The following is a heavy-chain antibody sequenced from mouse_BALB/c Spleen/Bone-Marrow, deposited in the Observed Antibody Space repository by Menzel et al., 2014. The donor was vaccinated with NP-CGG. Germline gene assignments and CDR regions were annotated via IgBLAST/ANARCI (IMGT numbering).Heavy chain of an antibody. CDR2: ISSVGST. CDR3: VRELYDGSNYFTY. CDR1: GFTFSNYA. Sequence: DVHLVESGGDLVMPGGSLKLSCAASGFTFSNYAMSWVRQTPEKRLEWVASISSVGSTYYPDSVKGRFTISRDNARNILYLQMSSLRSEDTAMYYCVRELYDGSNYFTYWGQGTLVTVSA. J-gene: IGHJ3*01. V-gene: IGHV5-6-5*01. D-gene: IGHD1-1*01.